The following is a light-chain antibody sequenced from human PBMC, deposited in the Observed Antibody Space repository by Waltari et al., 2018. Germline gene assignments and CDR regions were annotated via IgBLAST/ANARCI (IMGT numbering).Light chain of an antibody. V-gene: IGKV3-20*01. CDR1: QSLANNY. J-gene: IGKJ1*01. CDR2: AAS. CDR3: QQYGTSPPWT. Sequence: EIVLTQSPGTLSLSPGERATLSCRASQSLANNYLAWYQRKPGQAPRLLIYAASNRASGIPDRFSGRGSGTVFTLTISRLEPEDFAIYYCQQYGTSPPWTFGQGTKVEIK.